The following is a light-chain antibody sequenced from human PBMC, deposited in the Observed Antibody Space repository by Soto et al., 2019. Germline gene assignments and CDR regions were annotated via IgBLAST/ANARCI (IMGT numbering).Light chain of an antibody. V-gene: IGKV3-20*01. CDR2: DAS. CDR1: QDIRSH. Sequence: ENVLTQSPGTLSLSPGERVTLSCRASQDIRSHLAWYQHKPGQAPRLLIFDASSRATGFSDRFSGSGSGTDFTLIISRVEPEDFAVYYCQQYGTSPRTFGQGTKVGIK. J-gene: IGKJ1*01. CDR3: QQYGTSPRT.